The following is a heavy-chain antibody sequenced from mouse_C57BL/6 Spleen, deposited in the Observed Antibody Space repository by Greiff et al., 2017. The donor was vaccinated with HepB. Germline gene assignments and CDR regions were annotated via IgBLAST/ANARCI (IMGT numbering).Heavy chain of an antibody. J-gene: IGHJ1*03. CDR3: ARGDYDEYFDV. Sequence: ESGPGLVKPSQSLSLTCSVTGYSITSGYYWNWIRQFPGNKLEWMGYISYDGSNNYNPSLKNRISITRDTSKNQFFLKLNSVTTEDTATYYCARGDYDEYFDVWGTGTTVTVSS. D-gene: IGHD2-4*01. CDR2: ISYDGSN. CDR1: GYSITSGYY. V-gene: IGHV3-6*01.